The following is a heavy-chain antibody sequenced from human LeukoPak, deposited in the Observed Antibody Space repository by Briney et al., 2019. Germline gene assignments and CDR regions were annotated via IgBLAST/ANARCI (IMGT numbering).Heavy chain of an antibody. CDR1: GFTFVSYN. CDR2: ISSSSSLI. J-gene: IGHJ4*02. Sequence: GGSLRLSCAASGFTFVSYNMNWVRQAPGKGLEWVAYISSSSSLIYYAGSVKGRFTVSRDSAKRSLYLQMNSLRAEDTAVYYCARDRWELTGPFDYWGQGTLVTVSS. D-gene: IGHD1-26*01. V-gene: IGHV3-48*01. CDR3: ARDRWELTGPFDY.